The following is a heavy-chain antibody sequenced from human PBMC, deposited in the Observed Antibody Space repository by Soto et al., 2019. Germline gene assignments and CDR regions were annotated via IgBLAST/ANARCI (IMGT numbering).Heavy chain of an antibody. J-gene: IGHJ5*02. CDR2: INHSGST. V-gene: IGHV4-39*07. Sequence: SETLSLTCTVSGGAVSSGSYYWSWIRQPPGKGLEWIGEINHSGSTNYNPSLKSRVTISVDTSKNQFSLKLSSVTAADTAVYYCARGNNVSSSHNWFDPWGQGTLVTVSS. D-gene: IGHD6-13*01. CDR1: GGAVSSGSYY. CDR3: ARGNNVSSSHNWFDP.